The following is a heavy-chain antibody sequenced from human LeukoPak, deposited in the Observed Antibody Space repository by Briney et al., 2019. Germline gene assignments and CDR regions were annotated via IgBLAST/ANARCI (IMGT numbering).Heavy chain of an antibody. CDR1: GFTFSSYG. CDR3: ARGAKYYYDSSGLYYFDY. V-gene: IGHV3-30*02. Sequence: GGSLRLSCAASGFTFSSYGMHWVRQAPGKGLEWVAFMRYDGSIKYYADSVKGRFTISRDNSKNTLYLQMNSLRAEDTAVYYCARGAKYYYDSSGLYYFDYWGQGTLVTVSS. D-gene: IGHD3-22*01. J-gene: IGHJ4*02. CDR2: MRYDGSIK.